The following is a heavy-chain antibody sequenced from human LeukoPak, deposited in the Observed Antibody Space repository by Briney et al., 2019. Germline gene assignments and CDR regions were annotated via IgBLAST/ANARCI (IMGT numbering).Heavy chain of an antibody. CDR1: GGSFSGYY. J-gene: IGHJ5*02. D-gene: IGHD3-16*01. CDR2: INHSGST. Sequence: PSETLSLTCAVYGGSFSGYYWSWIRQPPGKGLEWIGEINHSGSTNYNPSLKSRVTISVDTSKNQFSLKLSSVTAADTAVYYCARDLGASSAHWFDPWGQGTLVTASS. CDR3: ARDLGASSAHWFDP. V-gene: IGHV4-34*01.